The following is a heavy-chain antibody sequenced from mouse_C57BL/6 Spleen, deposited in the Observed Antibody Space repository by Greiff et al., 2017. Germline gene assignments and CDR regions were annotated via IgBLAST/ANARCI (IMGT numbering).Heavy chain of an antibody. CDR2: IRSKSNNYAT. J-gene: IGHJ2*01. Sequence: EVQLVESGGGLVQPKGSLKLSCAASGFSFNTYAMNWVRQAPGKGLEWVARIRSKSNNYATYYADSVKDRFTISRDDSESMLYLQMNNLKTEDTAMYYCVRHPDYYGSSEGYFDYWGQGTTLTVSS. D-gene: IGHD1-1*01. V-gene: IGHV10-1*01. CDR1: GFSFNTYA. CDR3: VRHPDYYGSSEGYFDY.